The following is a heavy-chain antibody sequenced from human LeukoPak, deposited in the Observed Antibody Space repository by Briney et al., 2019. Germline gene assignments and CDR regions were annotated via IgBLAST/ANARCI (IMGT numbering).Heavy chain of an antibody. V-gene: IGHV1-46*01. D-gene: IGHD6-19*01. CDR3: AASPGGWGWFDP. CDR2: INPSGGST. Sequence: ASVKVSCKASGYTFTSYYMHWVRQAPGQGLELMGIINPSGGSTSYAQKFQGRVTMTRDASTSTVYMELSSLRSEDTAVYYCAASPGGWGWFDPWGQGTLVTVSS. J-gene: IGHJ5*02. CDR1: GYTFTSYY.